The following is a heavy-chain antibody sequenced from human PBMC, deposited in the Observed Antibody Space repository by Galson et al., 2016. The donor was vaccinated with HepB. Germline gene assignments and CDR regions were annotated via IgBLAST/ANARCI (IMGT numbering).Heavy chain of an antibody. V-gene: IGHV3-33*06. CDR2: IWYDGNKT. Sequence: SLRLSCAASGFNFRACGMHWLRQAPGRGLEWVALIWYDGNKTYSADSVKRRFTISRDNSKNILYLQMNSLRAEDTAIYYCAKERGFYASRSFASYDFWGQGTLVTVSS. J-gene: IGHJ4*02. D-gene: IGHD3-10*01. CDR1: GFNFRACG. CDR3: AKERGFYASRSFASYDF.